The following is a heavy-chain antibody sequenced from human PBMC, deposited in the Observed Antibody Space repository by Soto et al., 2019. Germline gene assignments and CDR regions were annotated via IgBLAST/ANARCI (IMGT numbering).Heavy chain of an antibody. CDR1: GFSLTTTSMG. CDR3: AHAVDYDLLSFDH. Sequence: QITLKDSGPPLVRPAQTLTLTCAFSGFSLTTTSMGVAWIRQPQGKALEWLALIYWDDDQRYSPSLKDMLTFSKDTSRSRVVLTISNMYPENTSTYFCAHAVDYDLLSFDHWGPGTLVTVSS. J-gene: IGHJ4*02. CDR2: IYWDDDQ. V-gene: IGHV2-5*02. D-gene: IGHD4-17*01.